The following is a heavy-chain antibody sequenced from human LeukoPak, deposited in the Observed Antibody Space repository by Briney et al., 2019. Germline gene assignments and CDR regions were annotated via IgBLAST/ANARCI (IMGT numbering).Heavy chain of an antibody. J-gene: IGHJ3*02. Sequence: ASVKVSCKASGYTFTGYYMHWVRQAPGQGLEWMGRINPNSGGTNYAQKFQGRVTMTRDTSISTAYMELSRLRSDDTAVYYCASMGAAGTGYYYDSSALFDSWGQGTMVTVSS. V-gene: IGHV1-2*06. CDR2: INPNSGGT. D-gene: IGHD3-22*01. CDR3: ASMGAAGTGYYYDSSALFDS. CDR1: GYTFTGYY.